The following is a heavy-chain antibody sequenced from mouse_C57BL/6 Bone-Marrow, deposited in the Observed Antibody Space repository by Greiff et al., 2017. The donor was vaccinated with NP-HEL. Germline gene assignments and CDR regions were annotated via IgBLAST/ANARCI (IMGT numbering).Heavy chain of an antibody. CDR2: ISDGGSYT. CDR1: GFTFSSYA. J-gene: IGHJ2*01. CDR3: ARIFLYYYGSSFFDY. V-gene: IGHV5-4*03. Sequence: EVNLVESGGGLVKPGGSLKLSCAASGFTFSSYAMSWVRQTPEKRLEWVATISDGGSYTYYPDNVKGRFTISRDNAKNNLYLQMSHLKSEDTAMYYCARIFLYYYGSSFFDYWGQGTTLTVSS. D-gene: IGHD1-1*01.